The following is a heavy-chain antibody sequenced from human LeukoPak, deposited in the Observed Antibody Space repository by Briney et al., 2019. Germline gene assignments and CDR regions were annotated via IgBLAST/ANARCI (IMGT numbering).Heavy chain of an antibody. CDR1: GFTFSNYW. V-gene: IGHV3-7*01. Sequence: GGSLRLSCEGSGFTFSNYWMGWVRQAAGKGLQWVANIKTDGSEKYYVDSVKGRFTISRDNAKNSLYLQMNSLRAEDTAVYYCATYSSLNRREFQYWGQGTLLTVSS. D-gene: IGHD3-22*01. CDR2: IKTDGSEK. J-gene: IGHJ1*01. CDR3: ATYSSLNRREFQY.